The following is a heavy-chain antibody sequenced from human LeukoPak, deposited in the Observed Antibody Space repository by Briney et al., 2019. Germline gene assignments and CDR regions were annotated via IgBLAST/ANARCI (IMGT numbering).Heavy chain of an antibody. J-gene: IGHJ4*02. CDR2: TNTAGTIT. Sequence: AGGSLRLSCEVSGFVFRRYWMHRVRQVPGKGLVWVARTNTAGTITTYADSVQGRFTMSRDNGQEKLFLQLTSLRVEDTAVYFCVREAMFDRSLDQWGEGTLVTVSS. D-gene: IGHD3-22*01. CDR3: VREAMFDRSLDQ. V-gene: IGHV3-74*01. CDR1: GFVFRRYW.